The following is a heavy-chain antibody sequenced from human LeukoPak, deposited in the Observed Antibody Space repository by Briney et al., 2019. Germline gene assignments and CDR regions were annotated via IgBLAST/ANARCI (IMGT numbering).Heavy chain of an antibody. CDR1: GFTFSSYS. V-gene: IGHV3-21*04. CDR2: ISSSSSYI. Sequence: PGGSLRLSCAASGFTFSSYSMNWVRQAPGKGLEWVSSISSSSSYIYYADSVKGRFTISRDNSKNTLYLQMNSLRAEDTAVYYCARRAGAYSHPYDYWGQGTLVTVSS. D-gene: IGHD4/OR15-4a*01. J-gene: IGHJ4*02. CDR3: ARRAGAYSHPYDY.